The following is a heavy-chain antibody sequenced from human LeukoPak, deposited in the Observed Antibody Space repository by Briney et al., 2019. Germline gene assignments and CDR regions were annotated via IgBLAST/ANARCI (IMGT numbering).Heavy chain of an antibody. V-gene: IGHV3-23*01. CDR2: FNDDGCER. D-gene: IGHD1-26*01. CDR1: GFPLNKYA. CDR3: AKTQWKVGATDYFDY. Sequence: PGGPLRLSCAASGFPLNKYAMTWVRHATGKGVEGVSNFNDDGCERHYSDSVKGRFTISRDNSKNTLFLHIDSLRAEDTAVYYCAKTQWKVGATDYFDYWGQGLLVTVSS. J-gene: IGHJ4*02.